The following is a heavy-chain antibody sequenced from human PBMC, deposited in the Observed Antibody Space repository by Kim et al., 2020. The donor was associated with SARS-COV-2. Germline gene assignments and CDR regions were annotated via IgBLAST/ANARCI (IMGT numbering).Heavy chain of an antibody. J-gene: IGHJ1*01. D-gene: IGHD3-10*01. CDR3: AKEIEGSGNH. Sequence: GGSLRLSCAASGFTFHDYAMHWVRQAPGKGLEWVSLISSNGESVYYTDSVKGRFTISRDNTKNSLYLQMNRLRPEDSALYYCAKEIEGSGNHWGQGTLVSVSS. V-gene: IGHV3-43D*03. CDR1: GFTFHDYA. CDR2: ISSNGESV.